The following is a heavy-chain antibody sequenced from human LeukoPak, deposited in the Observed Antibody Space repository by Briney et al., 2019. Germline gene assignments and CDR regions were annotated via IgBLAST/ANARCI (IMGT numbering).Heavy chain of an antibody. CDR1: GYTFSSYA. J-gene: IGHJ3*02. V-gene: IGHV1-69*05. CDR2: IIPIFGTA. CDR3: AREVGASATDAFDI. D-gene: IGHD1-26*01. Sequence: GASVKVSCKASGYTFSSYAISWVRQAPGQGLEWMGGIIPIFGTANYAQKFQGRVTITTDESTSTAYVELSSLRSEDTAVYYCAREVGASATDAFDIWGQGTMVTVSS.